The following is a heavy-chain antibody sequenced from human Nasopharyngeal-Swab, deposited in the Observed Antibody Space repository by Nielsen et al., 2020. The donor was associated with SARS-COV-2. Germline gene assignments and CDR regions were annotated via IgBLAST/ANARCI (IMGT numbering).Heavy chain of an antibody. Sequence: SATLSLTFPVAGGSVSTTTYFWGWIRQPPGKGLAWIGTVYYSGSTYYNPSLKSRVTISVDTSKNQFSLKMNSVTATDTAVYYCARGYGSFPYYFDHWGQGTLVTVSS. D-gene: IGHD1-26*01. CDR2: VYYSGST. CDR3: ARGYGSFPYYFDH. CDR1: GGSVSTTTYF. J-gene: IGHJ4*02. V-gene: IGHV4-39*01.